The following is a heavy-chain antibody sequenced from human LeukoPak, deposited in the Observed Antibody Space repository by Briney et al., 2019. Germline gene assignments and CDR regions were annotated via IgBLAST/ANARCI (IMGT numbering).Heavy chain of an antibody. CDR1: GGSISSSSYY. J-gene: IGHJ4*02. CDR3: ARTYSTTWDY. Sequence: SETLSLTCTVSGGSISSSSYYWAWIRQPPGKGLEWIGSIYYSGSTYYNPSLKSRVTISVDTSKNQFSLKLSSVTAADTAVYYCARTYSTTWDYWGQGTLVTVFS. D-gene: IGHD2-2*01. CDR2: IYYSGST. V-gene: IGHV4-39*01.